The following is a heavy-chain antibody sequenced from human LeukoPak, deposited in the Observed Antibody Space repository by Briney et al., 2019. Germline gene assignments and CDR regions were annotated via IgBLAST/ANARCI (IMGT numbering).Heavy chain of an antibody. Sequence: QSGGSLRLSCAASGFTFSSHWIPWLRQAPGKGLVWVSRINGDGSYISYADSVRGRFTISRDNANNTLHLQMNSLRAEDTAVYYCARESADAFDIWGQGTMVTVSS. CDR1: GFTFSSHW. CDR2: INGDGSYI. CDR3: ARESADAFDI. V-gene: IGHV3-74*01. J-gene: IGHJ3*02.